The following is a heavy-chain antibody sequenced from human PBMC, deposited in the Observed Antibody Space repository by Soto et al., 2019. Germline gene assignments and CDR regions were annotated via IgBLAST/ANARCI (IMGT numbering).Heavy chain of an antibody. CDR3: ARLDCALGGDCYSRY. V-gene: IGHV4-59*01. J-gene: IGHJ4*02. D-gene: IGHD2-21*01. CDR2: IYYSGST. Sequence: SETLSLTCTVSGGSISSYYWSWIRQPPGKGLEWIGYIYYSGSTNYNPSLKSRVTISVDTSKNQYSLKLSSVTAADTAVYYCARLDCALGGDCYSRYWGQGTLVTVSS. CDR1: GGSISSYY.